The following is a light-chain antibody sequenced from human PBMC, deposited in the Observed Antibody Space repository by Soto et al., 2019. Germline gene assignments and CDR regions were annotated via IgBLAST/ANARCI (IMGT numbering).Light chain of an antibody. J-gene: IGKJ4*01. Sequence: EIVLTQSPATLSLSPGESATLSCRASQSVNSYLAWYQQKTGQAPRSLIYDASNRATAIPARFRGSGSWTYFTVTISSLEPEDFAVYYCQQRRNWPLTFGGGTKVEIK. CDR2: DAS. CDR1: QSVNSY. CDR3: QQRRNWPLT. V-gene: IGKV3-11*01.